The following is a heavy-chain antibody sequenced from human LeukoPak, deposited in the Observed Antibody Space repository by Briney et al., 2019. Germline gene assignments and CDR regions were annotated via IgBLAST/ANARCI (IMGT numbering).Heavy chain of an antibody. CDR2: IKEDGSEI. Sequence: GGSLRLSCAASGFTFSTYWMSWVRQAPGKGLEWVANIKEDGSEINYADSVRGRFTISRDNAKNSLYLQMNSPRAEDTAVYYCARGYTCGYWGQGTLVIVSS. CDR3: ARGYTCGY. D-gene: IGHD5-18*01. CDR1: GFTFSTYW. J-gene: IGHJ4*02. V-gene: IGHV3-7*04.